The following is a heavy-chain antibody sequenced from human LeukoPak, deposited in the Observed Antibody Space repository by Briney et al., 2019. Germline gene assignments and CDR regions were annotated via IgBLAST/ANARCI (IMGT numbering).Heavy chain of an antibody. V-gene: IGHV3-7*01. CDR3: SESLNY. CDR1: GFTFSRSW. CDR2: IKEDGSET. Sequence: PEGSLRLSCAASGFTFSRSWMDWVRQAPGKGLEWVANIKEDGSETHYVDSAKGRFTISRDNAMSSLYLQMDSLRVEDTAIYYCSESLNYWGQGTLVTVSS. J-gene: IGHJ4*02.